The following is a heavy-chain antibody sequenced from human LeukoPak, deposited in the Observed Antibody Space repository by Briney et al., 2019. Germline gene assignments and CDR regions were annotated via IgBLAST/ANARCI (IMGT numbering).Heavy chain of an antibody. J-gene: IGHJ4*02. CDR2: ISSSSSYI. D-gene: IGHD6-19*01. V-gene: IGHV3-21*01. Sequence: GGSLRLSCAASGFTFSSYSMNWVRQAPGKGLEWVSSISSSSSYIYYADSVKGRFTISRDNAKNSLYLQMNSLRAEDTAVYYCARSLAVAGINYFDYWGQGTLVTVSS. CDR3: ARSLAVAGINYFDY. CDR1: GFTFSSYS.